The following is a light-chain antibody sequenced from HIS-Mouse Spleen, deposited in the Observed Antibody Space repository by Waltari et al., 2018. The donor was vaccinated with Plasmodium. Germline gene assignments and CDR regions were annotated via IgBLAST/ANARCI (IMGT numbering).Light chain of an antibody. J-gene: IGLJ2*01. Sequence: QSALTQPPSASGSPGQSVTISCTAPSSALGGYNYVPWYQHHPGKAPKLMIYEVSKRPSGVPDRFSGSKSGNTASLTVSGLQAEDEADYYCSSYAGSNNLVFGGGTKLTVL. CDR2: EVS. V-gene: IGLV2-8*01. CDR1: SSALGGYNY. CDR3: SSYAGSNNLV.